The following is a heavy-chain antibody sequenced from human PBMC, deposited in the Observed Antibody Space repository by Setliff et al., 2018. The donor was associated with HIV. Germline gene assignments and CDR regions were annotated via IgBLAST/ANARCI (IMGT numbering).Heavy chain of an antibody. D-gene: IGHD3-10*01. Sequence: GGSLRLSCAASRFTLSSYWMNWVRQAPGKGLEWVSFISVSGFTIHYADSVQGRFTISRDNARNSLSLQLNSLRADDTAVYYCARILDMSSRTRTLYHAMDVWGRGTTVTVSS. J-gene: IGHJ6*02. CDR1: RFTLSSYW. CDR3: ARILDMSSRTRTLYHAMDV. CDR2: ISVSGFTI. V-gene: IGHV3-48*03.